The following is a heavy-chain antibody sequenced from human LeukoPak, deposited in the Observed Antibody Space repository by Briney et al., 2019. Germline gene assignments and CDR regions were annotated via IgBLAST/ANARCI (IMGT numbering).Heavy chain of an antibody. CDR1: GYTFTGYY. Sequence: GASVKVSCKASGYTFTGYYMHWVRQAPGQGLEWMGRINPNSGGTNYAQKFQGRVTMTRDTSISTAYMELSRLRSDDTAVYYCASLGYCSGGSCYSLRVFDIWGQGTMVTVSS. D-gene: IGHD2-15*01. J-gene: IGHJ3*02. V-gene: IGHV1-2*06. CDR2: INPNSGGT. CDR3: ASLGYCSGGSCYSLRVFDI.